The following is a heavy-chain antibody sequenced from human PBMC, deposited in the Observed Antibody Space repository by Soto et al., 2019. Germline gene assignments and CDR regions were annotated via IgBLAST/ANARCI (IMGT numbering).Heavy chain of an antibody. CDR2: IKQDGSEK. CDR3: ARGRWCSTCCHNFDY. V-gene: IGHV3-7*01. Sequence: EVQLVESGGGLVQPGGSLRLSCAASGFTFSSYWMSWVRQAPGKGLEGVANIKQDGSEKYYVDSVKGRFTIARDNDKNSLYLQMKGLRAEDTAVYYCARGRWCSTCCHNFDYWGQGTLVTVSS. CDR1: GFTFSSYW. D-gene: IGHD2-2*01. J-gene: IGHJ4*02.